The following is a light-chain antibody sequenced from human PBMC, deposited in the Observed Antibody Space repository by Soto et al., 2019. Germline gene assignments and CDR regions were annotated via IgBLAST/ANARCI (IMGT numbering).Light chain of an antibody. J-gene: IGLJ1*01. Sequence: QSALTQPASVSGSPGQSIAISCTGTGSDVGGYRYVSWYQQHPSKAPKLIIYDVSNRPSGVSDRFSGSKSGNTASLTISGLQSEDEADYYCDSHTSSSSYVFGTGTKLTVL. CDR2: DVS. V-gene: IGLV2-14*01. CDR1: GSDVGGYRY. CDR3: DSHTSSSSYV.